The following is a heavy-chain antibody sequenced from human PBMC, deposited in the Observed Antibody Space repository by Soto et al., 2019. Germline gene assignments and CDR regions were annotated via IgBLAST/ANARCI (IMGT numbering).Heavy chain of an antibody. CDR1: GGTFSSYT. Sequence: ASVKVSCKASGGTFSSYTISWVRQAPGQGLEWMGRIIPILGIANYAQKFQGRVTITADKSTSTAYMELSSLRSEDTAVYYCARAPDPGYCSSTSCNNWFDPWGQGTLVTVSS. J-gene: IGHJ5*02. V-gene: IGHV1-69*02. CDR3: ARAPDPGYCSSTSCNNWFDP. D-gene: IGHD2-2*01. CDR2: IIPILGIA.